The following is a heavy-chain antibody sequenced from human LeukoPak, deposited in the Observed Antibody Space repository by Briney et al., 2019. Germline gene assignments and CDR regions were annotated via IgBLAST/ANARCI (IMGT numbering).Heavy chain of an antibody. CDR2: IYYSGST. CDR1: GGFLNNINYY. V-gene: IGHV4-39*01. D-gene: IGHD6-6*01. CDR3: ARVDSSSLRNYYYYYYMDV. J-gene: IGHJ6*03. Sequence: SETLSLTCTVSGGFLNNINYYWGWIRQPPGRGLEWIGNIYYSGSTYNNPSLKSRVTISVDTSKNQFSLKLSSVTAADTAVYYCARVDSSSLRNYYYYYYMDVWGKGTTVTVSS.